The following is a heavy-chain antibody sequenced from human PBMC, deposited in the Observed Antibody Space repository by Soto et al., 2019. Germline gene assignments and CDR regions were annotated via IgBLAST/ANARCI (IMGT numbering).Heavy chain of an antibody. J-gene: IGHJ4*02. CDR2: IKGDGSEK. CDR1: GFTFSNYW. V-gene: IGHV3-7*01. D-gene: IGHD1-26*01. Sequence: EVQLVESGGGLVQPGGSLRLSCAASGFTFSNYWMSWVRQAPGKGLEWVANIKGDGSEKYYVDSMKGRFTISRDNAENSLYLQLNSLRVEDTALHYCARDSRRVGATSDLDYWGQGTLVTVSS. CDR3: ARDSRRVGATSDLDY.